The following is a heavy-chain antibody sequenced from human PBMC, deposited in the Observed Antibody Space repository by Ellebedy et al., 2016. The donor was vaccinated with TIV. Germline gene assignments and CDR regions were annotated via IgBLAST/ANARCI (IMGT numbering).Heavy chain of an antibody. V-gene: IGHV3-30*02. D-gene: IGHD1-26*01. CDR3: ARRGSYDDYAVQVNSWFDR. CDR1: GFTFHSYG. CDR2: IRYDGSDK. Sequence: GESLKISCAASGFTFHSYGMHWVRQAPGKGLEWVTFIRYDGSDKYYADSVKGRFTVSRDNSKNTLTLQMNSLGVEDTAVYYCARRGSYDDYAVQVNSWFDRWGQGALVTVSS. J-gene: IGHJ5*02.